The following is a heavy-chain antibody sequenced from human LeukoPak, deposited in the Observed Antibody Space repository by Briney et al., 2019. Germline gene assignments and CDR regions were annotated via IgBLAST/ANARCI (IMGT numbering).Heavy chain of an antibody. J-gene: IGHJ4*02. Sequence: KASETLSLTCTVSGGSISSYYWSWIRQPPGKGLEWIGYIYYSGSTNYNPSLKSRVTISVDTSKNQFSLKLSSVTAADTAVYYCARNRQLWLRHFDYWGQGTLVTVSS. CDR3: ARNRQLWLRHFDY. CDR2: IYYSGST. V-gene: IGHV4-59*12. D-gene: IGHD5-18*01. CDR1: GGSISSYY.